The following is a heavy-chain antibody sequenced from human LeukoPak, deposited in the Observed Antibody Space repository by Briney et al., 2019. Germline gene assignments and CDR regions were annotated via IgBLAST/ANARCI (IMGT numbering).Heavy chain of an antibody. Sequence: GGYLGLSCAASGFTFSSYEMNWVRQAPGKGLEWVSYISSSGSTIYYADSVKGRFTISRDNAKNSLYLQMNSLRAEDTAVYYCARSLRYFDWLRRDGWFDPWGQGTLVTVSS. J-gene: IGHJ5*02. D-gene: IGHD3-9*01. CDR2: ISSSGSTI. V-gene: IGHV3-48*03. CDR3: ARSLRYFDWLRRDGWFDP. CDR1: GFTFSSYE.